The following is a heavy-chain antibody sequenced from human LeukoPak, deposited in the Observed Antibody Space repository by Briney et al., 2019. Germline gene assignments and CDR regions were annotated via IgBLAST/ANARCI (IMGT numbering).Heavy chain of an antibody. CDR3: ARRSDWFDP. J-gene: IGHJ5*02. Sequence: SETLSLTCTVSGGSINAYYWSWIRQPPGKGLEWIGYTSHSGSTNYNPSLKSRVTISVDTSKNQFSLKLNSVTAADTAVYYCARRSDWFDPWGQGTLVTVSS. V-gene: IGHV4-59*08. CDR1: GGSINAYY. CDR2: TSHSGST.